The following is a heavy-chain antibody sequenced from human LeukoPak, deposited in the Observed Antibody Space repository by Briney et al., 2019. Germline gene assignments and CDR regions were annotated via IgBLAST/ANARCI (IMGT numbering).Heavy chain of an antibody. V-gene: IGHV4-38-2*02. CDR2: SGST. J-gene: IGHJ6*03. CDR3: ASFYCSGGSCYQYYSYYYMDV. CDR1: GYSISSAYY. D-gene: IGHD2-15*01. Sequence: PSETLSLTCTVSGYSISSAYYWGWIRQPPGKGLEWIGSSGSTYSNPSLQSRVTISVDTSKNQFSLKLNSVTAADTAVYYCASFYCSGGSCYQYYSYYYMDVWGKGTTVTISS.